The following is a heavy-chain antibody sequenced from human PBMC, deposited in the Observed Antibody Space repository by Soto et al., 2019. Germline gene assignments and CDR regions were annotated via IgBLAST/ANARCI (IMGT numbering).Heavy chain of an antibody. CDR2: IKGDGTTT. CDR3: ERAAVAAHFDL. D-gene: IGHD6-19*01. J-gene: IGHJ4*02. CDR1: GFTLSTYW. Sequence: EVQLVESGGDLVQPGGSLRLACAASGFTLSTYWMHWVRQVPGKGLAWVSRIKGDGTTTSYADAVKGRFSISRDNARNTLYLQMISLTAEDTAVYYCERAAVAAHFDLWGQGALVTVSS. V-gene: IGHV3-74*01.